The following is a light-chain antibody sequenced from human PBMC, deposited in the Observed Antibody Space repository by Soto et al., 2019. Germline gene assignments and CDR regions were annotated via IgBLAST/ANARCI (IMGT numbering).Light chain of an antibody. CDR3: QSYDSSLSGYV. CDR1: RSNIGAGYD. CDR2: GNN. J-gene: IGLJ1*01. V-gene: IGLV1-40*01. Sequence: QSVLTQPPSVSGAPGQRVTISCTGSRSNIGAGYDVHWYQQLPGTAPKLLTYGNNIRPSGVPDRFSGSKSGTSASLAITGLQTEDEADYYCQSYDSSLSGYVFGTGTKLTVL.